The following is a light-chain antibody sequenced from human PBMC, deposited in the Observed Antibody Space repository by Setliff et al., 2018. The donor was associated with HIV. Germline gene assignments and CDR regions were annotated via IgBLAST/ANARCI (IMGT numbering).Light chain of an antibody. CDR2: SFT. CDR1: SSNIGAGFD. CDR3: QSYDSSLSGYG. V-gene: IGLV1-40*01. J-gene: IGLJ1*01. Sequence: QSVLTQPPSVSGAPGQRVTISCTGSSSNIGAGFDVHWYQQFPGTAPKLLIYSFTNRPSGVPDRFSGSKSGTSASLAIAGLQAEDEADYYCQSYDSSLSGYGFGTGTKVTVL.